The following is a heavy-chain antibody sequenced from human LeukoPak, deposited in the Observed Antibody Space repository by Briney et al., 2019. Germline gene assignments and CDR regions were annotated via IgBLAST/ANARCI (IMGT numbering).Heavy chain of an antibody. V-gene: IGHV3-21*01. Sequence: PGGSLRLSCAASGFTFSDYSMKWIRQAPGKGLEWVSSISRSSSSIDYADSVKGRFTISRDNAMNSMFLQMNSLRVEDTAVYYCVRERFHGSGAPKFDFWGRGTLLTVSS. D-gene: IGHD3-10*01. J-gene: IGHJ4*02. CDR1: GFTFSDYS. CDR2: ISRSSSSI. CDR3: VRERFHGSGAPKFDF.